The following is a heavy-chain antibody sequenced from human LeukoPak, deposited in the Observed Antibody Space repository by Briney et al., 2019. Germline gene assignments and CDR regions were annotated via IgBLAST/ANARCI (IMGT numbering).Heavy chain of an antibody. D-gene: IGHD4-17*01. CDR1: GYTFTSYD. CDR2: MSPNSGNT. CDR3: AGGQNYGDYRIDAFDI. V-gene: IGHV1-8*01. Sequence: GASVKVSCKASGYTFTSYDINWVRQATGQGLEWMGWMSPNSGNTGYAQKFQGRVTMTRNTSISTAYMELSSLRSEDTAVYYCAGGQNYGDYRIDAFDIWGQGTMVTVSS. J-gene: IGHJ3*02.